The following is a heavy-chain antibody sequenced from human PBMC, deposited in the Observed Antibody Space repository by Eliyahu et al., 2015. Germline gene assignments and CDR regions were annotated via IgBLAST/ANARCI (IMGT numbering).Heavy chain of an antibody. CDR1: GGSFSGYY. J-gene: IGHJ4*02. CDR2: INHSGST. CDR3: ARGCPRIAXACY. V-gene: IGHV4-34*01. Sequence: QVQLQQWGAGLLKPSXTLSLTCXVXGGSFSGYYWSWIRQPPGKGLEWIGEINHSGSTNYNPSLKSRVTISXDTSKNQFSLKLSSVTAADTAVYYCARGCPRIAXACYWGQGTLVTVSS. D-gene: IGHD6-13*01.